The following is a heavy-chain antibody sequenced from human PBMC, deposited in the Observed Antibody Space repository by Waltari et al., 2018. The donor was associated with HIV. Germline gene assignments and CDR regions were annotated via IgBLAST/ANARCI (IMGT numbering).Heavy chain of an antibody. CDR1: GYTFTGSY. V-gene: IGHV1-2*06. Sequence: QVQLVQSGAEVKKPGASVKVSCKASGYTFTGSYMPWVRPAPGQGLEWMGRINPNSGGTNYAQKFQGRVTMTRDTSISTAYMELSRLRSDDTAVYYCARSSSSGWYDAFDIWGQGTMVTVSS. CDR3: ARSSSSGWYDAFDI. CDR2: INPNSGGT. D-gene: IGHD6-19*01. J-gene: IGHJ3*02.